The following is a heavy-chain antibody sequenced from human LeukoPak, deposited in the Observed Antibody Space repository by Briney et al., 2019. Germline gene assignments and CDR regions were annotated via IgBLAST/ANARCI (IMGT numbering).Heavy chain of an antibody. CDR2: ISYDGSNK. D-gene: IGHD6-19*01. CDR1: GFTFSSYA. J-gene: IGHJ4*02. CDR3: ANEAVAGTFDY. V-gene: IGHV3-30-3*02. Sequence: GGSLRLSCAASGFTFSSYAMHWVRQAPGKGLEWVAVISYDGSNKYYADSVKGRFTISRDNSKNTLYLQMNSLRAEDTAVYYCANEAVAGTFDYWGQGTLVTVSS.